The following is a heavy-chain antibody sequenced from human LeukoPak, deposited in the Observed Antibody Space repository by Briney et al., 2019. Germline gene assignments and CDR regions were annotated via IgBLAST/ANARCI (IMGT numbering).Heavy chain of an antibody. D-gene: IGHD1-26*01. CDR1: GGSISSGGYS. CDR2: IYHSGST. V-gene: IGHV4-30-2*01. J-gene: IGHJ4*02. CDR3: ESEREGATGDY. Sequence: SQTLSLTCAVSGGSISSGGYSWSWIRQPPGKGLEWIGYIYHSGSTYYNPSLKSRVTISVDRSKNQFSLKLSSVTAADTAVYYCESEREGATGDYWGQGTLVTVSS.